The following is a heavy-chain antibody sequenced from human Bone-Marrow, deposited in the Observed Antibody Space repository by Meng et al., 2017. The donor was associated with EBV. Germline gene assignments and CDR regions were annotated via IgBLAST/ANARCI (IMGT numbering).Heavy chain of an antibody. V-gene: IGHV3-30*03. CDR2: IPSDGNI. J-gene: IGHJ5*02. CDR1: GFTFSGYG. CDR3: ARDLSGRFDP. Sequence: VQWVEWGGGVVQPGRSLGLSCAAPGFTFSGYGMFWVRQAPGKGPEWVAIIPSDGNIYYADSVKGRFTISRDNSKNTLYLQMNSLRGEDTAVYYCARDLSGRFDPWGQGTLVTVSS. D-gene: IGHD1-14*01.